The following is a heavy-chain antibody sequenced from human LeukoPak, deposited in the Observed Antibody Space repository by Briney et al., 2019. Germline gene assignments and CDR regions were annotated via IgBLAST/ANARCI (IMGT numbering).Heavy chain of an antibody. V-gene: IGHV3-7*01. CDR2: IKEDGSVK. CDR1: GFTFSSYW. J-gene: IGHJ4*02. Sequence: GSLRLSYAASGFTFSSYWMSWVREAPGKGLEWVANIKEDGSVKYYVDSVKGRFTISRDNAKNSLYLQMNSLRAEDTAVYYCARARIVVAGRHFDYWGQGTLVTVSS. D-gene: IGHD6-19*01. CDR3: ARARIVVAGRHFDY.